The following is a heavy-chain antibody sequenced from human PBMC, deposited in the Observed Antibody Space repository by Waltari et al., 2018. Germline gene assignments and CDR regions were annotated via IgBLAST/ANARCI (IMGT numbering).Heavy chain of an antibody. J-gene: IGHJ6*02. CDR1: GYSISSGYY. Sequence: QVQLQESGPGLVKPSETLSLTCAVSGYSISSGYYWGWIRQPPGKGLEWIGSIYNIGSTYYNPSLKSRVTISVATSKNQFSLKLSSVTAADTAVYYCARLDAYGMDVWGQGTTVTVSS. V-gene: IGHV4-38-2*01. CDR3: ARLDAYGMDV. CDR2: IYNIGST. D-gene: IGHD1-1*01.